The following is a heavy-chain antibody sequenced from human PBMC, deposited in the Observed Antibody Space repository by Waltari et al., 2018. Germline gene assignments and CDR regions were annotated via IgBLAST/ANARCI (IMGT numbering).Heavy chain of an antibody. CDR3: ARDQSSYYYDSSGYYGMDV. J-gene: IGHJ6*02. V-gene: IGHV3-30*01. Sequence: QVQLVESGGGVVQPGRSLRLSCAASGFPFSSYAMHWVRQAAGKGLEWVAVISYDGSNKYYADSVKGRFTISRDNSKNTLYLQMNSLRAEDTAVYYCARDQSSYYYDSSGYYGMDVWGQGTTVTVSS. CDR1: GFPFSSYA. CDR2: ISYDGSNK. D-gene: IGHD3-22*01.